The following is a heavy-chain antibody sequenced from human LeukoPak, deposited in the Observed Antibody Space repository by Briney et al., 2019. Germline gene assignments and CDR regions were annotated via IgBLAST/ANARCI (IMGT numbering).Heavy chain of an antibody. J-gene: IGHJ4*02. CDR1: GGSIGWDY. CDR2: IYKSGTT. Sequence: SETLSLTCSVSGGSIGWDYWSWIRQSAGKGLEWIGRIYKSGTTNYNPSLKSRVTMSVDTSKNQFSLKLSSVTAADTAVYYCARGFGAAAGDYWGQGTLVTVSS. D-gene: IGHD6-13*01. V-gene: IGHV4-4*07. CDR3: ARGFGAAAGDY.